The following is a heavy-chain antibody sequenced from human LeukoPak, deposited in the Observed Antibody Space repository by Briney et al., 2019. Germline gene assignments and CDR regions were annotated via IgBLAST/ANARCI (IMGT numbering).Heavy chain of an antibody. J-gene: IGHJ6*02. V-gene: IGHV4-34*01. Sequence: SETLSLTCAVYGGSFSGYYWSWIRQPPGKGLEWIGEINHSGSTNYNPSLKSRVTISVDTSKNQFSLKLSSVTAADTAVYYCAGVILGDYALTPGGDGMDVWGQGTTVTVSS. CDR3: AGVILGDYALTPGGDGMDV. D-gene: IGHD4-17*01. CDR1: GGSFSGYY. CDR2: INHSGST.